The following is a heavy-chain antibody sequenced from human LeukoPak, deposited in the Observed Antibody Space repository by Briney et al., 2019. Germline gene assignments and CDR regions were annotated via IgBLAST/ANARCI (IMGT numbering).Heavy chain of an antibody. J-gene: IGHJ4*02. CDR2: IYTSGST. CDR3: ARGGFGAKGLFDY. D-gene: IGHD3-3*01. Sequence: SQTLSLTCTVSGGSISSGSYYWRWIRQPAGKGLEWIGRIYTSGSTNHNPSLKSRVTISVDTSKNQFSLKLSSVTAADTAVYYCARGGFGAKGLFDYWGQGTLVTVSS. V-gene: IGHV4-61*02. CDR1: GGSISSGSYY.